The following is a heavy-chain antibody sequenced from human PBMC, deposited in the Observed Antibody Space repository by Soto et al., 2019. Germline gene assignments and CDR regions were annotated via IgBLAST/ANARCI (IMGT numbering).Heavy chain of an antibody. D-gene: IGHD3-22*01. CDR3: AHRRHPYYDSSGFGAFDV. CDR2: IYWDDDK. CDR1: GFSLSTTGAG. J-gene: IGHJ3*01. Sequence: QITLKESGPTLVKPTQTLTLTCIFSGFSLSTTGAGVGWIRQPPGKALEWLGIIYWDDDKRYSPSVKSRLTITKATSKNQVVLTMTNIDPVDTATYYCAHRRHPYYDSSGFGAFDVWGQGTMVTVAS. V-gene: IGHV2-5*02.